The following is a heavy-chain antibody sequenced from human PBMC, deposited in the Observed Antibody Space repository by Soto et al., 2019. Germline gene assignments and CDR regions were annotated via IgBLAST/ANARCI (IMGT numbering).Heavy chain of an antibody. V-gene: IGHV4-34*01. J-gene: IGHJ6*03. CDR1: GGSFSGYY. CDR3: ARGSGADYDFWSGYRSSYYYMDV. D-gene: IGHD3-3*01. CDR2: INHSGST. Sequence: SETLSLTCAVYGGSFSGYYWIWIRPPPGKGLEWIGEINHSGSTNYNPSLKSRVTISVDTSKNQFSLKLSSVTAADTAVYYCARGSGADYDFWSGYRSSYYYMDVWGKGTPVTVSS.